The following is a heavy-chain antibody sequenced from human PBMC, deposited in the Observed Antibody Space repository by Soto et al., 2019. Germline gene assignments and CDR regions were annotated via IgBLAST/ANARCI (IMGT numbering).Heavy chain of an antibody. J-gene: IGHJ5*02. V-gene: IGHV3-30*18. D-gene: IGHD3-16*02. CDR2: ISYDGSNK. CDR3: AKDRTTGELSPFDP. Sequence: GGSLRLSCAASGFTFSSYGMHWVRQAPGKGLEWVAVISYDGSNKYYADSVKGRFTISRDNSKNTLYLQMNSLRAEDTAVYYCAKDRTTGELSPFDPWGQGTLVTVSS. CDR1: GFTFSSYG.